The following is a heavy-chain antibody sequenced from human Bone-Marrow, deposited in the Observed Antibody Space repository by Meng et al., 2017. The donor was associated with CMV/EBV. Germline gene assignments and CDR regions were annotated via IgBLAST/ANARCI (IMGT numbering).Heavy chain of an antibody. D-gene: IGHD5-18*01. J-gene: IGHJ4*02. CDR2: MSYSGTT. CDR3: ASLRTWIQR. Sequence: GSLRLSCTVSGGSISSTNYYWGWIRQPPGKGLEWIGSMSYSGTTYYNPSLESRVTISLDASNNQFSLRLSSVTAADTAVYYCASLRTWIQRWGQGTLVTVSS. CDR1: GGSISSTNYY. V-gene: IGHV4-39*07.